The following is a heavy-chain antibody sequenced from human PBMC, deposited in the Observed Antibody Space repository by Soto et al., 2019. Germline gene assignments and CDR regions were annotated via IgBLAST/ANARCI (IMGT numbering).Heavy chain of an antibody. V-gene: IGHV3-53*01. CDR2: IYGGGAT. CDR3: ARVNPPYP. Sequence: GGSLRLSCAASGFTVSSNYMSWVRQAPGKGLEWISFIYGGGATHYADSVKGRFTISRDDSKNTVYLQMRSLRVEDTAVYYCARVNPPYPWGQGTLVTVS. J-gene: IGHJ5*02. CDR1: GFTVSSNY.